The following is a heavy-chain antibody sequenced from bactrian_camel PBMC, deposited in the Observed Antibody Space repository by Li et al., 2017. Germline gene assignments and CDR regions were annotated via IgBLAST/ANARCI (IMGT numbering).Heavy chain of an antibody. J-gene: IGHJ4*01. Sequence: HVQLVESGGGSVQAGGSLRLSCAVSGYTRCLGWFRQAPGKEREGVARISSGGTTYYVDPVKGRFTISQDNAKNTVYLQMNSLEPEDTGMYYCALDPGASHRNGDGWTARTLGIFWGQQGTQVTVS. CDR2: ISSGGTT. V-gene: IGHV3S53*01. D-gene: IGHD1*01. CDR1: GYTRC.